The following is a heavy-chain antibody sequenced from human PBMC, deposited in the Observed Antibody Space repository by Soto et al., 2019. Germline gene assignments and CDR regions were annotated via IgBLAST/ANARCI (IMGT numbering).Heavy chain of an antibody. V-gene: IGHV4-39*01. CDR1: GGSISSSSYY. J-gene: IGHJ4*02. Sequence: SETLSLTCTVSGGSISSSSYYWGWIRQPPGKGLEWIGSIYYSGSTYYNPSLKSRVTISVDTSKNQFSLKLSSVTAADTAVYYCARLTGPPDEKYSSSSFDYWGQGTRVTVAS. CDR3: ARLTGPPDEKYSSSSFDY. D-gene: IGHD6-6*01. CDR2: IYYSGST.